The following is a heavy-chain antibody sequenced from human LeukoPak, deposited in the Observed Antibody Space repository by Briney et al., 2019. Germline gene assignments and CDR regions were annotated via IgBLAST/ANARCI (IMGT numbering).Heavy chain of an antibody. Sequence: PSQTLSLTCAVSGAALSSGGYSWTWIRQPPGKGLECIGEINHSGSTNYNPSLKSRVTISVDTSRNQFSLRLSSVTAADTAVYYCARGRVATIPPLRYLNLGMDVWGQGTTVTVSS. J-gene: IGHJ6*02. CDR2: INHSGST. CDR1: GAALSSGGYS. D-gene: IGHD5-12*01. CDR3: ARGRVATIPPLRYLNLGMDV. V-gene: IGHV4-30-2*01.